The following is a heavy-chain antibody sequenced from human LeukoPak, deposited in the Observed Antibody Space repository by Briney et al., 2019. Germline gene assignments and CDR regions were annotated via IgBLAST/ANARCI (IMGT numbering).Heavy chain of an antibody. CDR1: GFTFSNAW. J-gene: IGHJ3*02. D-gene: IGHD3-3*01. CDR2: IKTKTDGGTT. V-gene: IGHV3-15*01. CDR3: TTDHDFWRGYHAFEI. Sequence: GGSLRLSCAASGFTFSNAWMSWVRQAPGKGLEWVGRIKTKTDGGTTDYAAPVKGRFTISRDDSKNTLFLQMNSLKTEDTAVYYCTTDHDFWRGYHAFEIMGQGTMVTVSS.